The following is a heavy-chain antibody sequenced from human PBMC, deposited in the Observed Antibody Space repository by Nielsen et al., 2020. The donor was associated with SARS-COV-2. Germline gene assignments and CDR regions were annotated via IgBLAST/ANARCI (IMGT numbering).Heavy chain of an antibody. V-gene: IGHV4-31*03. D-gene: IGHD3-16*01. CDR2: IYYSGST. CDR3: ARQRGGKAPFDP. J-gene: IGHJ5*02. CDR1: GGSISSGGYY. Sequence: SETLSLTCTVSGGSISSGGYYWSWIRQHPGKGLEWIGYIYYSGSTYYNPSLKSRVTISVDTSKNKFSLKLSSVTAADTAVYYCARQRGGKAPFDPWGQGTLVTVSS.